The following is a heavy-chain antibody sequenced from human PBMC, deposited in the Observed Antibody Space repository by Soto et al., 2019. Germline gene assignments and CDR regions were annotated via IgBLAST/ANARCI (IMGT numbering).Heavy chain of an antibody. CDR3: AKEHSNDNWFFDF. CDR1: GFTFTTYS. V-gene: IGHV3-30*18. Sequence: QVHLAESGGGVVQPGRSLRLSCLASGFTFTTYSIHWLRQAPGKGLEWVSVIGSDGTIKYYADSVKGRFTASRDNFKNTVFLQMNSLTTEDKSVYYCAKEHSNDNWFFDFWGRGTLVTVFS. D-gene: IGHD3-22*01. CDR2: IGSDGTIK. J-gene: IGHJ2*01.